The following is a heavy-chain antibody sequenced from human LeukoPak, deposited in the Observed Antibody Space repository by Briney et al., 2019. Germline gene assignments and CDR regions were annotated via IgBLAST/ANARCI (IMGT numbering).Heavy chain of an antibody. V-gene: IGHV4-34*01. J-gene: IGHJ4*02. D-gene: IGHD3-10*01. CDR2: INHSGST. Sequence: SETLPLTCAVYGGSFSGYYWSWIRQPPGKGLEWIGEINHSGSTNYNPSLKSRVTISVDTSKNQFSLKLSSVTAADTALYYCAKHYMGSSYNHGLDCWGQGTLVTVSS. CDR1: GGSFSGYY. CDR3: AKHYMGSSYNHGLDC.